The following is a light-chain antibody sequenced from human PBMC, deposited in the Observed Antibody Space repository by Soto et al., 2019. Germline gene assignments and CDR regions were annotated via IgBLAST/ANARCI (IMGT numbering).Light chain of an antibody. J-gene: IGKJ5*01. Sequence: DIQMTQSPSSLSASVGDRVTITCRASQSISSYLNWYQQKPGEVPKLLIYSASSLQSGVPSRFSGSASGTDFTLSISNLQPEDFATYYCQQSFRPHITFGQGTRLEIK. V-gene: IGKV1-39*01. CDR1: QSISSY. CDR3: QQSFRPHIT. CDR2: SAS.